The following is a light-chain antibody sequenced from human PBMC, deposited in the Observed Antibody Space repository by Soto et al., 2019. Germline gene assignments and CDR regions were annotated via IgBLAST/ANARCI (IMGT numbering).Light chain of an antibody. V-gene: IGKV3-15*01. Sequence: EIVMTQSPATLSVSPGERATLSCRASQSVSSNLAWYQQKPGQAPRLLIYGASTRATGIPARFSGSGSGTEFTLTISSLQSEDFAVYYCPQYNNWPPFYTFCQGTKLEIK. CDR2: GAS. CDR3: PQYNNWPPFYT. J-gene: IGKJ2*01. CDR1: QSVSSN.